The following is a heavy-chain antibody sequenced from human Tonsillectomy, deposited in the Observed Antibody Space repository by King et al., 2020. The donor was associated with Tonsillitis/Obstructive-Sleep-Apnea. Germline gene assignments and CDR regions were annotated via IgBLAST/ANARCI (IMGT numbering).Heavy chain of an antibody. CDR2: ISWNRGSI. D-gene: IGHD3-10*01. J-gene: IGHJ4*02. CDR1: GFTFHDYA. CDR3: AKDIYDYTSGGLEY. V-gene: IGHV3-9*01. Sequence: QLVQSGGGLVQPGRSLRLSCAASGFTFHDYAMHWVRQAPGKGLEWVSIISWNRGSIGYADSVKGRFTISRDNAKNSLFLQMNSLRAEDTALYYCAKDIYDYTSGGLEYWGQGTLVTVSS.